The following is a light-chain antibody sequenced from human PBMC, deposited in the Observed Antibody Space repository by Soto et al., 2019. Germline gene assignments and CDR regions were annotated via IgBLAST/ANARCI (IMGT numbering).Light chain of an antibody. CDR1: SSNIGSDY. V-gene: IGLV1-47*02. CDR3: AAWDDSVSAWV. CDR2: RDT. Sequence: QSVLTRAPSASGTPGQRVTISCSGGSSNIGSDYVFWYQQLPGAAPRLLIYRDTQRPSGVPDRFSGSKSGTSASLAISGLRSEDEADYFCAAWDDSVSAWVFGGGTKLTVL. J-gene: IGLJ3*02.